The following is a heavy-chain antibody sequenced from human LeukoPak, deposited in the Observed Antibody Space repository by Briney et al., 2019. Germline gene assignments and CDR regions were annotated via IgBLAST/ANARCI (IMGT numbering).Heavy chain of an antibody. CDR2: IYYSGST. V-gene: IGHV4-39*07. CDR3: ARAVGSGSFQTYYYYMDV. Sequence: PSETLSLTCTVSGGSISSSSYYWGWIRQPPGKGLEWIGSIYYSGSTYYNPSFKSRVTISVDTSKNQFSLKLSSVTAADTAVYYCARAVGSGSFQTYYYYMDVWGKGTTVTISS. J-gene: IGHJ6*03. CDR1: GGSISSSSYY. D-gene: IGHD3-10*01.